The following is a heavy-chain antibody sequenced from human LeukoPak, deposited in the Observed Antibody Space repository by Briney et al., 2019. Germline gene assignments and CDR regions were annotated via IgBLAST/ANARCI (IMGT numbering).Heavy chain of an antibody. CDR2: INSDGSST. CDR1: GFTFSSYW. D-gene: IGHD3-10*01. J-gene: IGHJ4*02. Sequence: PGGSLRLSCAASGFTFSSYWMHWVRQAPGKGLVWVSRINSDGSSTSYADSVKGRFTISRDNAKNTLYLQMNSLRAGDTAVYYCARDQVVRGVIIDYWGQGTLVTVSS. V-gene: IGHV3-74*01. CDR3: ARDQVVRGVIIDY.